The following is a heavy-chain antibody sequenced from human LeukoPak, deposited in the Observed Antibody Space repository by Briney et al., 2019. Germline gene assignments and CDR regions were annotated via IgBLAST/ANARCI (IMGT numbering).Heavy chain of an antibody. CDR2: IYSGGST. V-gene: IGHV3-53*01. D-gene: IGHD6-13*01. J-gene: IGHJ4*02. CDR3: ARDEAAAGTTYPDY. CDR1: GFTVSSNY. Sequence: GGSLRLSCAASGFTVSSNYMSWVRQAPGKGLEWVSVIYSGGSTYYADSVKGRFTISRDNSKNTLYLQMNSLRAEDTAVYYCARDEAAAGTTYPDYWGQGTLVTVSP.